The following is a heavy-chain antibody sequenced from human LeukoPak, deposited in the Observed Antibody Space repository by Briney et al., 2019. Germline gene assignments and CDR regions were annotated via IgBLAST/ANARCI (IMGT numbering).Heavy chain of an antibody. D-gene: IGHD2-2*01. CDR2: IYYSGST. CDR1: GGSISSYY. CDR3: ARMDSSTRTFDY. V-gene: IGHV4-59*01. Sequence: SETLSLTCTVSGGSISSYYWSWLRQPPGEGLEWIGYIYYSGSTNYNPSLKSRVTISVDTSKNQFSLKLSSVTAADTAVYYCARMDSSTRTFDYWGQGTLVTVSS. J-gene: IGHJ4*02.